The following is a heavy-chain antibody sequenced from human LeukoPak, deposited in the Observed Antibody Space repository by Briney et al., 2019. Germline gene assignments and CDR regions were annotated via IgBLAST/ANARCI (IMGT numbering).Heavy chain of an antibody. CDR1: GFIFDTYG. J-gene: IGHJ4*02. V-gene: IGHV3-33*01. D-gene: IGHD3-22*01. CDR2: IWYDGSKK. Sequence: GGSLRLSCAASGFIFDTYGMHWVRQAPGKGLEWVAVIWYDGSKKYYADSVKGRFTISRDNSKNTLYLQMNSLRAEDTAVYYCARGYSSGTACDLDYWGQGTLVTVSS. CDR3: ARGYSSGTACDLDY.